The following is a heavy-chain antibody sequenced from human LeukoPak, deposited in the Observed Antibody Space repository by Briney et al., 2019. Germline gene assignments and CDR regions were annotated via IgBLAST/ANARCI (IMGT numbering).Heavy chain of an antibody. CDR1: GFTFSGSW. Sequence: GGSLRLSCAASGFTFSGSWMHWVRHAPGKGLVWVSRINSDGSSTTYADSVKGRFTISRDNAKNTLYLQMNSLRPEDTAVYYCGRTYSGSYYFNYWGQGTLVTVSS. J-gene: IGHJ4*02. CDR2: INSDGSST. CDR3: GRTYSGSYYFNY. V-gene: IGHV3-74*01. D-gene: IGHD1-26*01.